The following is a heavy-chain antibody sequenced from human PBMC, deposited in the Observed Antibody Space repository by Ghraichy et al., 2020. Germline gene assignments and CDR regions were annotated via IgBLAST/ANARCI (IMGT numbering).Heavy chain of an antibody. CDR3: ARGSALTY. D-gene: IGHD6-13*01. J-gene: IGHJ4*02. Sequence: ASVKVSCKAAGATFTNYVTTSVREARVQGLEWMGWISADNVNTNSAQNLQGRITLTTDTSTSTAYLEMRSLRSDDTAVYYCARGSALTYWGQGTQVTVSS. CDR1: GATFTNYV. V-gene: IGHV1-18*01. CDR2: ISADNVNT.